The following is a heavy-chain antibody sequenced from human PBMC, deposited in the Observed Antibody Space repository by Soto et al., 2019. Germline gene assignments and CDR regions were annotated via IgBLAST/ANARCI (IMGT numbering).Heavy chain of an antibody. CDR2: IYYSGST. CDR3: ARRGSGGIAVAGTSFDY. CDR1: GGSISSSSYY. D-gene: IGHD6-19*01. Sequence: SETLSLTCTVSGGSISSSSYYWGWIRQPPGKGMEWIGTIYYSGSTYYNPSLKSRVTISVDTSKNQFSLKLSSVTAADTAVFYCARRGSGGIAVAGTSFDYWGQGTLVTVSS. V-gene: IGHV4-39*01. J-gene: IGHJ4*02.